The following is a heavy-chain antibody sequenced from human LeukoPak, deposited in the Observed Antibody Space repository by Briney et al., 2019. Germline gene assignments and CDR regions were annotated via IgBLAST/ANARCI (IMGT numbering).Heavy chain of an antibody. D-gene: IGHD6-6*01. CDR3: ARDSGIAARLFSNWFDP. Sequence: GGSLRLSCAASGFTFSSYSMNWVRQAPGKGLEWVSSISSSSSYIYYADSVKGRFTISRDDAKNSLYLQMNSLRAEDTAVYYCARDSGIAARLFSNWFDPWGQGTLVTVSS. J-gene: IGHJ5*02. CDR2: ISSSSSYI. CDR1: GFTFSSYS. V-gene: IGHV3-21*01.